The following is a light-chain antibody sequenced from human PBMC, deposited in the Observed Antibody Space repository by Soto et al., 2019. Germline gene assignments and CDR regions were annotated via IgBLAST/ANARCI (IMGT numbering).Light chain of an antibody. CDR1: QSVRHNN. Sequence: IVVTQCPGTVSXAXXXXXTXSXSSIQSVRHNNLNWYQQKPGQAPRLLMYGASIRATGIPDRFSGSGSGTDFTLTISRLEPEDFALYYCQQYGNSAPITFGQGGRLEVK. V-gene: IGKV3-20*01. CDR3: QQYGNSAPIT. J-gene: IGKJ5*01. CDR2: GAS.